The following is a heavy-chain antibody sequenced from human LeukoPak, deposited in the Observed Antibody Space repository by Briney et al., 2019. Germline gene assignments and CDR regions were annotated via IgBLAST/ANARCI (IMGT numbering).Heavy chain of an antibody. CDR1: GYTFTSYD. J-gene: IGHJ6*03. CDR3: ARGQRMAVAGTTHANYYYYYMDV. V-gene: IGHV1-8*01. Sequence: ASVKVSCKASGYTFTSYDINWVRQATGQGLEWMGWMNPNSGNTGYAQKFQGRVTMTRNTSISTAYMELSSLRSEDTAVYYCARGQRMAVAGTTHANYYYYYMDVRGKGTTVTVSS. CDR2: MNPNSGNT. D-gene: IGHD6-19*01.